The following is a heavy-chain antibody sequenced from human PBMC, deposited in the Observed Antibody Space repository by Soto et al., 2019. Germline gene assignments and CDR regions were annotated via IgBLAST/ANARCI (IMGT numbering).Heavy chain of an antibody. V-gene: IGHV1-69*06. CDR1: GGTFSSYA. CDR3: ARRSGSYWYHDY. CDR2: IVPLFRTT. Sequence: QVQLVQSGAEAKKPGSSVKVSCKTSGGTFSSYAISWVRQAPGQGLEWMGGIVPLFRTTNYAQKFQGRVTITADTSTYTVYMELSGLRSGDTAVYYCARRSGSYWYHDYWGQGTLVTVSS. D-gene: IGHD6-19*01. J-gene: IGHJ4*02.